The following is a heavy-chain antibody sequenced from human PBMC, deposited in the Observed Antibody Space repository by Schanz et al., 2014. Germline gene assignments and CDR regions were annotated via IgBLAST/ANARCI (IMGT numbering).Heavy chain of an antibody. CDR3: ARENINWEAFDI. J-gene: IGHJ3*02. CDR2: ISRDGTTS. D-gene: IGHD7-27*01. Sequence: QVQLVESGGGLVKPGGSLRLSCAASGFIFNDYYMNWIRQAPGKGLEWLSYISRDGTTSYYADSVKGRFTISRDNAKNSLYLEMTTLSGEATAVYYCARENINWEAFDIWGQGTVVTVSS. V-gene: IGHV3-11*01. CDR1: GFIFNDYY.